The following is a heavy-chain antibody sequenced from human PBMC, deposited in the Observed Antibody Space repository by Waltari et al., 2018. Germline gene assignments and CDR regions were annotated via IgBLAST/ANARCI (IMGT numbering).Heavy chain of an antibody. CDR1: GFTFSSYS. CDR2: ISSSSSYI. J-gene: IGHJ4*02. V-gene: IGHV3-21*01. D-gene: IGHD6-13*01. Sequence: EVQLVESGGGLVKPGGSLRLSCAASGFTFSSYSMNWVRQAPGKGLEWVSSISSSSSYIYYADSVKGRFTISRDNAKNSLYLQMNSLRAEDTAVYYCARDNALAAGTSDYWGQGTLVTVSS. CDR3: ARDNALAAGTSDY.